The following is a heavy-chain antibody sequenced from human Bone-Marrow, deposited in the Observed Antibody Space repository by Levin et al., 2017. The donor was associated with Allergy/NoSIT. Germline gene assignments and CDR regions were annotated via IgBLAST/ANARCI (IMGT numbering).Heavy chain of an antibody. CDR3: ARVGYGDYLEL. J-gene: IGHJ4*02. CDR2: TSHDGGNT. V-gene: IGHV3-30-3*01. D-gene: IGHD4-17*01. Sequence: GGSLRLSCAGSGSTFRNYAMHWVRQAPGKGLDWVAVTSHDGGNTNYADSVKGRFTVSRDNSKSTLYLQMNGLRTEDTAVYFCARVGYGDYLELWGQGTLVTVSS. CDR1: GSTFRNYA.